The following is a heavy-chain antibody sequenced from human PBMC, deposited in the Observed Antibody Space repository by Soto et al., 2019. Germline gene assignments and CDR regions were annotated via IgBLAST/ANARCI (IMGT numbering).Heavy chain of an antibody. CDR3: ARDSSYYDSSGYADY. Sequence: GGSLRLSCAASGFTFSSYGMHWVRQAPGKGLEWVAVIWYDGSNKYYADSVKGRFTISRDNSKNTLYLQMNSLRAGDTAVYYCARDSSYYDSSGYADYWGQGTLVTVSS. V-gene: IGHV3-33*01. CDR2: IWYDGSNK. D-gene: IGHD3-22*01. J-gene: IGHJ4*02. CDR1: GFTFSSYG.